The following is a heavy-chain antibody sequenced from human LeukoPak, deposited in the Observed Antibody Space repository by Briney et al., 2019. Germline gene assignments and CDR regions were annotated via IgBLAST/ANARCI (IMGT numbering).Heavy chain of an antibody. D-gene: IGHD6-13*01. Sequence: GASVKVSCKASGYTFSNYDIIWVRQATGQGLEWMGWMNPNSGNTGYTQNFQGRVTMTRNTSISTAYMDLSSLRSEDTAVYYYARGVKGQQLGYWGQGTLVTVSS. CDR1: GYTFSNYD. CDR2: MNPNSGNT. V-gene: IGHV1-8*01. CDR3: ARGVKGQQLGY. J-gene: IGHJ4*02.